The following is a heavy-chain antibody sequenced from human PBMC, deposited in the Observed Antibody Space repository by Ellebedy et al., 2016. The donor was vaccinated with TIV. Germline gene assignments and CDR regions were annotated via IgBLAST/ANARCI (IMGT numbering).Heavy chain of an antibody. CDR3: ARAEREGYCSGGSCSTWFDP. D-gene: IGHD2-15*01. J-gene: IGHJ5*02. CDR1: GGSISSSNW. Sequence: SETLSLTXAVSGGSISSSNWWSWVRQPPGKGLEWIGEIYHSGSTNYNPSLKSRVTISVDKSKNQFSLKLSSVTAADTAVYYCARAEREGYCSGGSCSTWFDPWGQGTLVTVSS. CDR2: IYHSGST. V-gene: IGHV4-4*02.